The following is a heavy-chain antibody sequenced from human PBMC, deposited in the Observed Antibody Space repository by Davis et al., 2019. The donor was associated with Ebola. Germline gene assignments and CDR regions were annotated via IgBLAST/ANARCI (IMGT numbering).Heavy chain of an antibody. J-gene: IGHJ4*02. CDR3: ARTTVFDY. CDR1: GFTFNNYW. Sequence: GESLKISCAASGFTFNNYWMSWVRQAPGKGLEWVANIKQDGSEENYVDSVKGRFTISRDNARSSLYLQMNSPRAEDTALYYCARTTVFDYWGQGTLVTVSS. CDR2: IKQDGSEE. D-gene: IGHD4-17*01. V-gene: IGHV3-7*03.